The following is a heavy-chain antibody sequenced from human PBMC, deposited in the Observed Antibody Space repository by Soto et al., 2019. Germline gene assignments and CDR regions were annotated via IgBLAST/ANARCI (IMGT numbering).Heavy chain of an antibody. D-gene: IGHD3-10*01. CDR1: GFTFSSYA. J-gene: IGHJ4*02. V-gene: IGHV3-23*01. CDR3: AKDLLLWFGEFVFDY. Sequence: EVQLLESGGGLVQPGGSLRLSCAASGFTFSSYAMSWVRQAPGKGLEWVSAISGSGGSTYYADSVKGRFTISRDNSKNTLYLQMTSLRAEDTAVYYCAKDLLLWFGEFVFDYWGQGTLVTVSS. CDR2: ISGSGGST.